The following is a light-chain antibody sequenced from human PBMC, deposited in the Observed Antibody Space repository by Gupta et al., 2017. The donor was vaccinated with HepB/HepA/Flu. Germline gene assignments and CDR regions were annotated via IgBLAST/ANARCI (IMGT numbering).Light chain of an antibody. V-gene: IGLV1-47*01. Sequence: QSVLTQPPSASGTPGQRVTISCSGSTSNIGHNYVYWYQQLPGTAPKVLIYRHDQRPSGVPDRFSGSNSGASASLAISGLRSEDEADYYCASWDDGLSGWVFGGGTKLTVL. CDR2: RHD. J-gene: IGLJ3*02. CDR3: ASWDDGLSGWV. CDR1: TSNIGHNY.